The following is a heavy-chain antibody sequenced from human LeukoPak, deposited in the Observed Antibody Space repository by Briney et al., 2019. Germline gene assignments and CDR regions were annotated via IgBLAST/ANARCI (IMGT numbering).Heavy chain of an antibody. CDR2: INPNSGNT. Sequence: GSVTVSCKASGYTFTSYDMNWVRQAPGQGLEWMGWINPNSGNTGYAQKFQGRVTMTRNTSISTAYMELSSLRSEDTAVYYCATGKYTALDDYWGQGTLVTVSS. V-gene: IGHV1-8*01. CDR3: ATGKYTALDDY. D-gene: IGHD5-18*01. J-gene: IGHJ4*02. CDR1: GYTFTSYD.